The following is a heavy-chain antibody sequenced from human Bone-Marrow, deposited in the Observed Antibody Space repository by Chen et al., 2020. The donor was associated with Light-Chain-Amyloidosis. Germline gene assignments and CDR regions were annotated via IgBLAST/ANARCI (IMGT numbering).Heavy chain of an antibody. CDR2: IRSSSSAI. V-gene: IGHV3-11*01. Sequence: QVQLVESGGGLVKPGGSLRLSCAASGFTFSDFYMSWIRQAPGKGLEWISYIRSSSSAIYYADSVKGRFTISRDNAENSVYLQMDRLRAEDTAVYYCARGYKFGYYWGQGTLVNVSS. J-gene: IGHJ4*02. CDR3: ARGYKFGYY. CDR1: GFTFSDFY. D-gene: IGHD3-16*01.